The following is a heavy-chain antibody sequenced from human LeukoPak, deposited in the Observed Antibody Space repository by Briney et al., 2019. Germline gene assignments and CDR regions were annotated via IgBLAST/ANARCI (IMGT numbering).Heavy chain of an antibody. J-gene: IGHJ2*01. CDR2: ISSGSTTS. CDR3: ARVWGGVAGTYWYFDL. D-gene: IGHD6-19*01. Sequence: PGGSLRLFCVASGFSFSSYCMTWVRQAPGKGLEWISYISSGSTTSFYADSVRGRFTISRDNAKNSLFLQMNSLRAEDTAVYYCARVWGGVAGTYWYFDLWGRGTLVTVSS. V-gene: IGHV3-48*04. CDR1: GFSFSSYC.